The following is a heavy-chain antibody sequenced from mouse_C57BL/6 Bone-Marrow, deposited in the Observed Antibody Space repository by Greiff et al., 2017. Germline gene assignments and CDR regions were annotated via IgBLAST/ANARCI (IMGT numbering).Heavy chain of an antibody. Sequence: EVKLVESGGGLVQPKGSLKLSCAASGFSFNTYAMNWVRQAPGKGLEWVARIRSKSNNYATYYADSVKDRFTISRDDSESMLYLQMNNLKTEDTAMYYCVRQGWLLPWYFDVWGTGTTVTVSS. V-gene: IGHV10-1*01. D-gene: IGHD2-3*01. CDR2: IRSKSNNYAT. CDR1: GFSFNTYA. CDR3: VRQGWLLPWYFDV. J-gene: IGHJ1*03.